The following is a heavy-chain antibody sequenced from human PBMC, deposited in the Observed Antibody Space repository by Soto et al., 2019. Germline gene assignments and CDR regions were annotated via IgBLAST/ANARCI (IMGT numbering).Heavy chain of an antibody. V-gene: IGHV1-8*01. CDR1: GYTFTNYD. Sequence: GTSGKVTCKASGYTFTNYDINWVRQATGQGLEWMGWMNPNSGNTGFAQKFQGSVTMTSNTSISTAYMEMSSLRSEDTAVYFCARGHGRGYSSDWYFDYWSQGTLVTVSS. J-gene: IGHJ4*02. CDR2: MNPNSGNT. CDR3: ARGHGRGYSSDWYFDY. D-gene: IGHD6-19*01.